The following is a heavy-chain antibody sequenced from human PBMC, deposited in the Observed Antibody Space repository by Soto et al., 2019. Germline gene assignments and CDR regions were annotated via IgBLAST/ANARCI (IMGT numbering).Heavy chain of an antibody. CDR1: GFTFSSYW. V-gene: IGHV3-74*01. CDR3: ARADYRDAFDY. D-gene: IGHD3-10*01. Sequence: PGGSLRLSCAASGFTFSSYWMHWVHQAPGKGLVWVSRINSDGSSTSYADSVKGRFTISRDNAKNTLYLQMNSLRAEDTAVYYCARADYRDAFDYWGQGTLVTVSS. CDR2: INSDGSST. J-gene: IGHJ4*02.